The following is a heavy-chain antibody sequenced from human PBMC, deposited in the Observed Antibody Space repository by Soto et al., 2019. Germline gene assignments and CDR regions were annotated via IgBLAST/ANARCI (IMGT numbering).Heavy chain of an antibody. V-gene: IGHV5-51*01. J-gene: IGHJ4*02. CDR1: GYSFSSYW. D-gene: IGHD3-22*01. CDR2: IFPDDSET. Sequence: GESLKISCKASGYSFSSYWIGWVRQIPGKGLEWMGIIFPDDSETRYSPSFQGKVSISVDKSITTAYLQWSSLKASDTAMYYCAGRLYDTSGYRYFDFWGQGTLVTVSS. CDR3: AGRLYDTSGYRYFDF.